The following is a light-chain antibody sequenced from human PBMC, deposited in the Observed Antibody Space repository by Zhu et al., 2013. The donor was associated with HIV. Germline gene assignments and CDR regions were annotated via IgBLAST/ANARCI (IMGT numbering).Light chain of an antibody. V-gene: IGKV1-33*01. J-gene: IGKJ4*01. CDR1: QHIYNY. CDR2: DAS. Sequence: DIQMTQSPSSLSASVGDRVTITCQASQHIYNYLNWYRQKPGKAPQLLIYDASTLQRGVPSRFSGSGSGTEFSFTISSLQPEDNVTYYCQQYDNLPPLTFGGGTKVEIK. CDR3: QQYDNLPPLT.